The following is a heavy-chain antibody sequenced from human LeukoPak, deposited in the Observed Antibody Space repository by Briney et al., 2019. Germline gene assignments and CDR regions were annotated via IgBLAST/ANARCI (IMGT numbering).Heavy chain of an antibody. V-gene: IGHV3-23*01. CDR3: AKGSSSSRPYYFDD. J-gene: IGHJ4*02. CDR2: ITNSGGDT. CDR1: GFTFSTYA. D-gene: IGHD6-6*01. Sequence: GGSLRLSCAASGFTFSTYAMSWVRQAPGTGLEWVSSITNSGGDTWHADPVKGRSTISRDNSKNTLFLQMNSLRAEDTALYYCAKGSSSSRPYYFDDWGQGTLVTVSS.